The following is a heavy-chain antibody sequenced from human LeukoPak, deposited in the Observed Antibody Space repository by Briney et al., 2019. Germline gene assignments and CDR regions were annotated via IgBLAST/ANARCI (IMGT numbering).Heavy chain of an antibody. J-gene: IGHJ6*02. V-gene: IGHV3-9*01. CDR1: YA. D-gene: IGHD4-23*01. CDR2: INWNSDTK. Sequence: YAMHXVRRPPGKGLEWVSAINWNSDTKAYADSVKGRFTISRDRARNSLYLQMDSLRPEDTALYYCAKDTGGNGAYFYAMDVWGQGISVTVSS. CDR3: AKDTGGNGAYFYAMDV.